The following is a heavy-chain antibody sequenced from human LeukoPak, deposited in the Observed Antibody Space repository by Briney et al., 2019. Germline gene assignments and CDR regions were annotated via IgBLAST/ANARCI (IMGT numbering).Heavy chain of an antibody. J-gene: IGHJ4*02. CDR3: ARLEGAAAGIIPLND. CDR2: IYPGDSDT. V-gene: IGHV5-51*01. D-gene: IGHD6-13*01. CDR1: GYSFTSYW. Sequence: GESLKISCKGSGYSFTSYWIGWVRQMPGKGLEWMGIIYPGDSDTRYSPSFQGQVTISADKSISTAYLQWSSLKASDTAMYYCARLEGAAAGIIPLNDWGQETLVTVSS.